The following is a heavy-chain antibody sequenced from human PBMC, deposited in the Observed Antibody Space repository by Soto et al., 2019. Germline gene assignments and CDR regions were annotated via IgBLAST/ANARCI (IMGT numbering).Heavy chain of an antibody. D-gene: IGHD1-26*01. CDR1: GFTFSTYP. CDR3: AKRPLKFSGSYFDY. J-gene: IGHJ4*02. Sequence: EVQLLESGGGLVQPGGSLRLSCAASGFTFSTYPMSWVRQAPGKGLEWVSDISGSGGSTYYADSVKGRFTISRDNSKNTVYLRMNSLRAEDTAVYYCAKRPLKFSGSYFDYWGQGALVTVSS. V-gene: IGHV3-23*01. CDR2: ISGSGGST.